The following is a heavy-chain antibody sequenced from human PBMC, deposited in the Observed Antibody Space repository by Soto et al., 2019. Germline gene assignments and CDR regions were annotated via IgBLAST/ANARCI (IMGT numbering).Heavy chain of an antibody. D-gene: IGHD3-3*01. CDR1: GYTFTSYD. Sequence: ASLKVSCKASGYTFTSYDINWVRQATGQGLEWMGWMNPNSGNTGYAQKFQGRVTMTRNTSISTAYMELSSLRSEDTAVYYCATGSITIFGVVIRYYYYGMDVWGQGTTVTVS. CDR2: MNPNSGNT. J-gene: IGHJ6*02. V-gene: IGHV1-8*01. CDR3: ATGSITIFGVVIRYYYYGMDV.